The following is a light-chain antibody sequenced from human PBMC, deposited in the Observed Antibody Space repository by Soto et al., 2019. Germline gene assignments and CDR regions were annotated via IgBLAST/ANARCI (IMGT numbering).Light chain of an antibody. CDR2: EVS. Sequence: QSVLTQPASVSASPGQSITISCTGSSSDVGTYNLVSWYQQHPGKAPKLMIYEVSKRPSGISNRFSGSKSGNTASLTISGLQAEDEADYYCCSYACSSAFYVFGSGTKLTVL. CDR3: CSYACSSAFYV. V-gene: IGLV2-23*02. J-gene: IGLJ1*01. CDR1: SSDVGTYNL.